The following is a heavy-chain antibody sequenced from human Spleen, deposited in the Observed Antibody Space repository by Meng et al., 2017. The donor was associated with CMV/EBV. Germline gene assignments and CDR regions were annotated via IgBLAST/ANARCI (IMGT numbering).Heavy chain of an antibody. CDR3: ARVSNYYTRDFDS. CDR1: GYTFRNYG. CDR2: ISPYNGNT. V-gene: IGHV1-18*01. D-gene: IGHD3-3*01. Sequence: CKASGYTFRNYGISWVRQARGQGLEWMGWISPYNGNTNYAQNFQGRVTMTTDTSTSTAYMELRSLRSDDTAVYYCARVSNYYTRDFDSRGQGSLVTVSS. J-gene: IGHJ4*02.